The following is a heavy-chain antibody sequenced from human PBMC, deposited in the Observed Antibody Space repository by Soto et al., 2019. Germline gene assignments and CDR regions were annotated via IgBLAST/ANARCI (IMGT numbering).Heavy chain of an antibody. J-gene: IGHJ4*02. Sequence: PSETLSLTCAAYGGSFSGYYWSWIRQPPGKGLEWIGYIYHSGSTYYNPSLKSRVTISVDRSKNQFSLKLSSVTAADKAVYYCARGIRHFDWLLYYFDYWGQETLVTVSS. CDR2: IYHSGST. D-gene: IGHD3-9*01. V-gene: IGHV4-34*01. CDR1: GGSFSGYY. CDR3: ARGIRHFDWLLYYFDY.